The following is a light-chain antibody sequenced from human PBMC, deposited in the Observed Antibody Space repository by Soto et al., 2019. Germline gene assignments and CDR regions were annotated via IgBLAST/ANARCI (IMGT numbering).Light chain of an antibody. Sequence: QSALTQPASVSGSPGQSITISCTGTSADIGGYDFVSWYQHHPGKAPKLMIYDVSNRPSGVSNRFSGSKSGNTASLTVSGLQAEDEAHYYCSSYTSSLAHLVFGGGTKLTVL. J-gene: IGLJ2*01. CDR3: SSYTSSLAHLV. V-gene: IGLV2-14*03. CDR2: DVS. CDR1: SADIGGYDF.